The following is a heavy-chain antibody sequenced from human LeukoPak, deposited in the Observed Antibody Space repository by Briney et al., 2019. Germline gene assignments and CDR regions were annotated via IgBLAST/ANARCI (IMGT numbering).Heavy chain of an antibody. CDR3: ARDSGERGSGSYLIAY. J-gene: IGHJ4*02. CDR2: INPNSGGT. Sequence: ASVKVSCKASGYTFTGYYMHWVRQAPGQGLEWMGWINPNSGGTNYAQKFQGRVTMTRDTSISTAYMELSRLRSDDTALYYCARDSGERGSGSYLIAYWGQGTLVTVSS. CDR1: GYTFTGYY. D-gene: IGHD3-10*01. V-gene: IGHV1-2*02.